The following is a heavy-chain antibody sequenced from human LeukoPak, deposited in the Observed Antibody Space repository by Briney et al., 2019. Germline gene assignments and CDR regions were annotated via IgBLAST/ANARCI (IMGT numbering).Heavy chain of an antibody. V-gene: IGHV1-69*04. Sequence: SVKVSCKASGGTFSSYAISWVRQAPGQGLEWMGRIIPILGIANYAQKFQGRVTITADKSTSTAYMELSSLRSEDTAVYYCAFSSSSGYLFDYWGQGTLVTVSS. CDR2: IIPILGIA. J-gene: IGHJ4*02. CDR3: AFSSSSGYLFDY. D-gene: IGHD6-6*01. CDR1: GGTFSSYA.